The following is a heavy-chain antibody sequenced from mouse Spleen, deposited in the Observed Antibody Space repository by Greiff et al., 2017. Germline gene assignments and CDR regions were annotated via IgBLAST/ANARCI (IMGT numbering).Heavy chain of an antibody. CDR1: GYTFTSYW. CDR2: INPSTGYT. D-gene: IGHD2-4*01. V-gene: IGHV1-7*01. Sequence: VQLQESGAELAKPGASVKMSCKASGYTFTSYWMHWVKQRPGQGLEWIGYINPSTGYTEYNQKFKDKATLTADKSSSTAYMQLSSLTSEDSAVYYCARRSYDSWFAYWGQGTLVTVSA. CDR3: ARRSYDSWFAY. J-gene: IGHJ3*01.